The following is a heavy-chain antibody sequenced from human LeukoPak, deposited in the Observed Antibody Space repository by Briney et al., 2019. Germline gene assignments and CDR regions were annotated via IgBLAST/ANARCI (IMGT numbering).Heavy chain of an antibody. CDR2: IYYSGST. V-gene: IGHV4-59*01. D-gene: IGHD1-26*01. CDR3: AREGPSSSGSYLNCFDP. CDR1: GGSISNYY. J-gene: IGHJ5*02. Sequence: SETLSLTCSVSGGSISNYYWSWFRQPPGKGLEWIGYIYYSGSTKYNPSLKSRVTISVDTSKNQFSLKLSSVTAADTAVYYCAREGPSSSGSYLNCFDPWGQGTLVTVSS.